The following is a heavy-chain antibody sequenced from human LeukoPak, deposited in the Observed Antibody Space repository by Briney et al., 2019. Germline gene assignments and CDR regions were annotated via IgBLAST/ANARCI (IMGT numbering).Heavy chain of an antibody. V-gene: IGHV3-21*01. CDR2: ISSSSSYI. CDR1: GFTFSSYS. J-gene: IGHJ3*02. CDR3: ARDATVITGYAFDI. Sequence: PGGSLRLSCAASGFTFSSYSMNWVRQAPGKGLEWVSSISSSSSYIYYADSVKGRFTISRDNAKNSLYLQMNSLRAEDTAVYYCARDATVITGYAFDIWGQGTMVTVSS. D-gene: IGHD3-22*01.